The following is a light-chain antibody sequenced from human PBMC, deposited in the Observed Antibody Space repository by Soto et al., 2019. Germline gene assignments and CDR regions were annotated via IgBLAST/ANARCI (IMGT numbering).Light chain of an antibody. J-gene: IGLJ2*01. CDR2: DTD. Sequence: QSALTQPPSVSAAPGQTVTISCSGSSSNIARNYVSWYQQVPGAAPKLLTYDTDKRPSEIPDRFSGSKSGTSATLGITGLQTGDEADYYCATWDSSLSALVFGGGTKVTVL. V-gene: IGLV1-51*01. CDR1: SSNIARNY. CDR3: ATWDSSLSALV.